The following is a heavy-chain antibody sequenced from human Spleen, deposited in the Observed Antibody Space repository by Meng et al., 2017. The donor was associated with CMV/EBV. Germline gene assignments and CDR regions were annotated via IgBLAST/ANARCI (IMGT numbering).Heavy chain of an antibody. D-gene: IGHD3-10*01. CDR3: AKEVGELIYYYAMDV. CDR2: FDPEDGET. CDR1: GYNIIELS. V-gene: IGHV1-24*01. Sequence: ASVKVSCKVSGYNIIELSMQWVRQAPGKGLEWMGGFDPEDGETIFAQKFQGRVRLTEDTSTNTAYMELRSLTSADTAVYYCAKEVGELIYYYAMDVWGQGTTVIVSS. J-gene: IGHJ6*02.